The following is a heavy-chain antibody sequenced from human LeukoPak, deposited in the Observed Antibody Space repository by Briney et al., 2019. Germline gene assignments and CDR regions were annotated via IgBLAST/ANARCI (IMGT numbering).Heavy chain of an antibody. D-gene: IGHD2-8*01. CDR1: GFTVGNNY. V-gene: IGHV3-66*01. CDR2: IFSHGET. Sequence: GGSLRLSCAASGFTVGNNYMNWVRQAPGKGLEWVSLIFSHGETSYADSVKGRFTISRGNSKNTLYLQMNGLRVEDTAVYYCARDPPAVSINTYAWGQGTPVTVSS. CDR3: ARDPPAVSINTYA. J-gene: IGHJ4*02.